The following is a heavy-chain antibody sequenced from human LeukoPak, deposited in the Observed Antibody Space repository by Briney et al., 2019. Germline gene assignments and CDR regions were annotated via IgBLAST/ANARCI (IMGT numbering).Heavy chain of an antibody. CDR3: ARVSALAAAGNDAFDI. V-gene: IGHV3-33*01. J-gene: IGHJ3*02. Sequence: PGGSLRLSCAASGFTFSSYGMHWVRQAPGKGLEWVAVIWYDGSNKYYADSVKGRFTISRDNSKNTLYLQMNSLRAEDTAVYYCARVSALAAAGNDAFDIWGQGTMVTVSS. CDR2: IWYDGSNK. D-gene: IGHD6-13*01. CDR1: GFTFSSYG.